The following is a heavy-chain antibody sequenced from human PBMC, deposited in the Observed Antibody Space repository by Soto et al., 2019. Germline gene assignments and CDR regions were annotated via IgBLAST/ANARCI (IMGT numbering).Heavy chain of an antibody. D-gene: IGHD6-6*01. CDR1: GFTFGDYY. V-gene: IGHV3-11*01. CDR3: XXXAAARPAAWY. J-gene: IGHJ4*02. CDR2: ISSSGSST. Sequence: QVQLVESGGGLVKPGGSLRLSCAASGFTFGDYYMSWIRQAPGKGLEWVSYISSSGSSTYYVDSVRGRFTISRDNAXXXXXLXXXSXXXXXXXXXXXXXXAAARPAAWYWGQGTLVTVSS.